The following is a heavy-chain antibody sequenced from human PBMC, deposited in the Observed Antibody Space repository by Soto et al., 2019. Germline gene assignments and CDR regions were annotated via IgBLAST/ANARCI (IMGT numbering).Heavy chain of an antibody. J-gene: IGHJ4*02. Sequence: GGSLRLSCTASGFTFGDYALSWFRQAPGKGLEWIGFIRSKPYDGTTEYAASVKGRFTISRDDSKSIAYLQVNSLKTEDTAVYYCIRAVLLRHSDWCFDSWAQGAQVPVSS. CDR1: GFTFGDYA. V-gene: IGHV3-49*03. CDR3: IRAVLLRHSDWCFDS. D-gene: IGHD3-9*01. CDR2: IRSKPYDGTT.